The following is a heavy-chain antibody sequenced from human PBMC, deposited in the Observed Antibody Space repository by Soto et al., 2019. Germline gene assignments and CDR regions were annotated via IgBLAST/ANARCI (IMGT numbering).Heavy chain of an antibody. Sequence: SETLSLTCAVYGGSFSGYYWSWIRQPPGKGLEWIGEINHSGSTNYNPSLKSRVNISVDTSKNQFSLKLSSVTAADTAVYYCARVRGDSGSYYTNAFDIWGQGTMVTVSS. V-gene: IGHV4-34*01. J-gene: IGHJ3*02. D-gene: IGHD1-26*01. CDR2: INHSGST. CDR1: GGSFSGYY. CDR3: ARVRGDSGSYYTNAFDI.